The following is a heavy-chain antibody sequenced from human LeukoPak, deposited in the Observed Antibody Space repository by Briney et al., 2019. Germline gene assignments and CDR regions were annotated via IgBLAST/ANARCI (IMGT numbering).Heavy chain of an antibody. V-gene: IGHV3-9*01. CDR2: ISWNSGSI. CDR1: GFTFDDYA. D-gene: IGHD3-10*01. J-gene: IGHJ4*02. Sequence: GGSLRLSCAASGFTFDDYAMHWVRQAPGKGLEWVSGISWNSGSIGYADSVKGRFTISRDNAKNSLYLQMNSLRAEDTALYYCAKGIYYGSGSFDYWGQGTLVTVSS. CDR3: AKGIYYGSGSFDY.